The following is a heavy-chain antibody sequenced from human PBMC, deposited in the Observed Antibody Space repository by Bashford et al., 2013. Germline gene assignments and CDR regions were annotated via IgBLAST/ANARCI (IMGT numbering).Heavy chain of an antibody. J-gene: IGHJ2*01. Sequence: SETLSLTCTVSGGSISSYYWSWIRQPPREGDWSGLGISITVGGTNYNPSLKSRVTISVDTSKNQFSLKLSSVTAADTAVYYCARAGFLGLRWYFDLWGRGTLVTVSS. CDR2: SITVGGT. V-gene: IGHV4-59*01. CDR1: GGSISSYY. CDR3: ARAGFLGLRWYFDL. D-gene: IGHD4-17*01.